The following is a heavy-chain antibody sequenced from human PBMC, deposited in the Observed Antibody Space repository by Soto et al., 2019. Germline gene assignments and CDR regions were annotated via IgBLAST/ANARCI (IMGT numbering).Heavy chain of an antibody. Sequence: SLRLSCAASGFTFSSYSMNWVRQAPGKGLEWVSSISSSSSYIYYADSVKGRFTISRDNAKNSLYLQMNSLRAEDTAVYYCASPLRVAATVGYYYYGMDVWGQGTTVTVSS. CDR2: ISSSSSYI. V-gene: IGHV3-21*01. CDR3: ASPLRVAATVGYYYYGMDV. D-gene: IGHD6-19*01. J-gene: IGHJ6*02. CDR1: GFTFSSYS.